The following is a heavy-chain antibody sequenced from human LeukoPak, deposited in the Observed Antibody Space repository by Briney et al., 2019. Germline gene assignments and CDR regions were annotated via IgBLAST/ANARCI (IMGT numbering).Heavy chain of an antibody. D-gene: IGHD3-22*01. Sequence: SETLSLTCTVSGGSISSGYWSWIRQPAGKGLEWIGRMYTSGSTNYNPSLKSRVTTSVDTSKNQFSLKLSSVTAADTAVYYCARTPPSASSGYYMDVWGQGTTVTVSS. CDR2: MYTSGST. J-gene: IGHJ6*02. CDR3: ARTPPSASSGYYMDV. CDR1: GGSISSGY. V-gene: IGHV4-4*07.